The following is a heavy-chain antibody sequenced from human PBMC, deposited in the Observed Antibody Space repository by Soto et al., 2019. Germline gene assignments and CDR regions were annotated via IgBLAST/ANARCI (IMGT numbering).Heavy chain of an antibody. CDR3: GRAALTTVTNRLNDVFDV. CDR1: GYTFTNYY. Sequence: QVQLVQSGAEVKKPGASVRVSCKASGYTFTNYYIDWVRQAPGQGIEWMGIINPNGGSTTYVQKFQARGTMTRDTSTSTVYMELGRLRSEDTAVYYCGRAALTTVTNRLNDVFDVWGQGTMVTVSS. D-gene: IGHD4-4*01. J-gene: IGHJ3*01. V-gene: IGHV1-46*03. CDR2: INPNGGST.